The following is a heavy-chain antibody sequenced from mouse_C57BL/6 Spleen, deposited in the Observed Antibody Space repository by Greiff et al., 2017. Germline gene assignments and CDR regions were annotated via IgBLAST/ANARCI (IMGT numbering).Heavy chain of an antibody. CDR1: GFSLTSYG. Sequence: QVQLKESGPGLVQPSQSLSITCTVSGFSLTSYGVHWVRQSPGKGLEWLGVIWSGGSTDYNAAFISRLSISKDNSKSQVFFKMNSLQADDTAIYYCARNFPLYGSSYAMDYWGQGTSVTVSS. J-gene: IGHJ4*01. D-gene: IGHD1-1*01. CDR3: ARNFPLYGSSYAMDY. V-gene: IGHV2-2*01. CDR2: IWSGGST.